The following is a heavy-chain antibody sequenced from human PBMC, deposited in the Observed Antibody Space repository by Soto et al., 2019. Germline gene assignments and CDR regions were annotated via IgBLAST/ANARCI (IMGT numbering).Heavy chain of an antibody. CDR3: ARDVGATGD. CDR2: IDPSGGTT. CDR1: GYTFTSYL. D-gene: IGHD1-26*01. Sequence: GASVKVSCKASGYTFTSYLMYWVRLAPGQGLEWMGIIDPSGGTTEYSQKFQGRVTITRDTSASTAYMELSSLRSEDTAVYYCARDVGATGDWGQGTLVTVSS. V-gene: IGHV1-46*01. J-gene: IGHJ4*02.